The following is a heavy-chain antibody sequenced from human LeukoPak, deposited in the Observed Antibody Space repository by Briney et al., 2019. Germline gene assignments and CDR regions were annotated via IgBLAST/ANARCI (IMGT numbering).Heavy chain of an antibody. V-gene: IGHV4-39*01. CDR3: ASRDYYDSSGYDDVDY. CDR1: GGSISSRSYY. D-gene: IGHD3-22*01. J-gene: IGHJ4*02. Sequence: SETLSLTCTVSGGSISSRSYYWGWIRQPPGKGLEWIGSIYYSGSTYYNPSLKSRVTISVDTSKNQFSLKLSSVTAADTAVYYCASRDYYDSSGYDDVDYWGQGTLVTVSS. CDR2: IYYSGST.